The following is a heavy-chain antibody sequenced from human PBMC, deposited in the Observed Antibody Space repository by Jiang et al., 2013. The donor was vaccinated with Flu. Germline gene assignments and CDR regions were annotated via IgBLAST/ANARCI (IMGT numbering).Heavy chain of an antibody. V-gene: IGHV1-46*01. CDR3: ARDVQGDGTFDY. J-gene: IGHJ4*02. D-gene: IGHD3-10*02. CDR2: INPSGGST. Sequence: VRQAPGQGLEWMGIINPSGGSTSYAQKFQGRVTMTRDTSTSTVYMELSSLRSEDTAVYYCARDVQGDGTFDYWGQGTLVTVSS.